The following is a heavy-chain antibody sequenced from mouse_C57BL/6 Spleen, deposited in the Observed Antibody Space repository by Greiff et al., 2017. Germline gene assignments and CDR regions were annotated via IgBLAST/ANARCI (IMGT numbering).Heavy chain of an antibody. J-gene: IGHJ4*01. D-gene: IGHD1-1*01. Sequence: VKLQESGPELVKPGASVKISCKASGYAFSSSWMNWVKQRPGKGLEWIGRIYPGDGDTNYNGKFKGKATLTADKSSSTAYMQLSSLTSEDSAVYFCARGYGSSYYAMDYWGQGTSVTVSS. V-gene: IGHV1-82*01. CDR3: ARGYGSSYYAMDY. CDR1: GYAFSSSW. CDR2: IYPGDGDT.